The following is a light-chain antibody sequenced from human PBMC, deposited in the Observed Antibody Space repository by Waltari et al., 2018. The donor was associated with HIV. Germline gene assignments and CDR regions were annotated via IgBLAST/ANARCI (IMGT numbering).Light chain of an antibody. V-gene: IGKV1-NL1*01. CDR1: QGIGNF. CDR2: AAS. CDR3: QQYFDVPVT. J-gene: IGKJ1*01. Sequence: DIQMSQSPSSLSASVGARVTITCRARQGIGNFLAWYQQKPGGALKLLLTAASTLETGVPSRFSGSASGTAFTLTINSLQPEDFGTYYCQQYFDVPVTFGQGTKVEIK.